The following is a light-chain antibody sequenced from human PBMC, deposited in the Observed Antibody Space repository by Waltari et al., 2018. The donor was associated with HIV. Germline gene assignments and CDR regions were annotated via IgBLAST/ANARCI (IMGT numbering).Light chain of an antibody. CDR2: AAA. Sequence: DIQMTQFPSTLSAFIGDRVPITFRTSRSISTFLNWYKQRPGKAPAILIYAAANLQSAVPSRFTGSGSGTNVTLSINDLRPEDVGTYFCQQRYVSSPITFGQGTELEL. V-gene: IGKV1-39*01. CDR3: QQRYVSSPIT. J-gene: IGKJ2*01. CDR1: RSISTF.